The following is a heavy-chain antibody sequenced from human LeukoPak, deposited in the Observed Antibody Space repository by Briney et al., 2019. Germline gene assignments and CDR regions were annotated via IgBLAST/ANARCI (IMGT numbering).Heavy chain of an antibody. CDR2: INYSGSA. Sequence: SETLSLTCTVSGDSINSAYWSWMRQPPGKGLEWIGYINYSGSASYNPSLKSRATMSVDTSTNQFSLKVSSVTAADTAVYYCARRKGRGPTKDWFDPWGQGILVTVSS. CDR3: ARRKGRGPTKDWFDP. V-gene: IGHV4-59*08. CDR1: GDSINSAY. J-gene: IGHJ5*02.